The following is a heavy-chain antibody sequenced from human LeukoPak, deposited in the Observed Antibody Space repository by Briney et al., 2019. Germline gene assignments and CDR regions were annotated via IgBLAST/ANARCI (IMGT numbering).Heavy chain of an antibody. Sequence: GASVKVSCNASGYTFTSYGISWVRRAPGQGLEWMGWISAYNGNTNYAQKLQGRVTMTTDTSTSTAYMELRSLRSDDTAVYYCARVLSYDCSSTSCLSRYAFDIWGQGTMVTVSS. J-gene: IGHJ3*02. CDR2: ISAYNGNT. D-gene: IGHD2-2*01. CDR3: ARVLSYDCSSTSCLSRYAFDI. V-gene: IGHV1-18*01. CDR1: GYTFTSYG.